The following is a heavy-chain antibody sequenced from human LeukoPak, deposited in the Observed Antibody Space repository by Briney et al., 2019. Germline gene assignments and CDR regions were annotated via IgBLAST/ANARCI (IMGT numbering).Heavy chain of an antibody. CDR3: ARGVSRGITGTTAIRA. D-gene: IGHD1-7*01. V-gene: IGHV4-30-2*01. CDR2: IYHSGST. CDR1: GGSISSGGYY. Sequence: PSETLSLTCTVSGGSISSGGYYWSWIRQPPGKGLEWIGYIYHSGSTYYNPSLKSRVTISVDRSKNQFSLKLSSVTAADTAVYYCARGVSRGITGTTAIRAWGQGTLVTVSS. J-gene: IGHJ5*02.